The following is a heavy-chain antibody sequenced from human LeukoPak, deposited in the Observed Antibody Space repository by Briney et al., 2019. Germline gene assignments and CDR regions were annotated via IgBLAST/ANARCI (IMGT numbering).Heavy chain of an antibody. CDR3: TTHPPYYYGSGSYYKNRNVPFDY. D-gene: IGHD3-10*01. Sequence: GGSLRLSCAASGFTFSNAWMSWVRQAPGKGLEWVGRIKSKTDGGTTDYAAPVKGRFTISRDDSKNTLYLQMNSLNTEDTAVYYCTTHPPYYYGSGSYYKNRNVPFDYWGQGTLVTVSS. CDR1: GFTFSNAW. V-gene: IGHV3-15*01. CDR2: IKSKTDGGTT. J-gene: IGHJ4*02.